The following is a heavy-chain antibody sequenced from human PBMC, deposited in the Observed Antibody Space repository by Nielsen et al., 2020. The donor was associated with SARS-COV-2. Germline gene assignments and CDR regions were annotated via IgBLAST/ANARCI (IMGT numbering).Heavy chain of an antibody. Sequence: WIRQPPGKGLEWIGYIYYSGSTSYNPSLKSRVTISLDTTKNQFSLKVTSVTAADTAVYCCARDRRDLVPDYYLDQSFYGLDVWGQGTTVTVSS. V-gene: IGHV4-59*01. D-gene: IGHD3-9*01. J-gene: IGHJ6*02. CDR3: ARDRRDLVPDYYLDQSFYGLDV. CDR2: IYYSGST.